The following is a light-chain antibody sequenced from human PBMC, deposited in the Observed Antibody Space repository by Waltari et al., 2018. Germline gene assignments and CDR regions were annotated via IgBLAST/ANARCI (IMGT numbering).Light chain of an antibody. CDR3: AAWDDSLSGLV. V-gene: IGLV1-44*01. J-gene: IGLJ3*02. Sequence: QSVLTQPPSASGTPGQRVTISCSGSSSNIGTNSVNWYQQHPGTAPKLLIYGPNQLPTGVPDRFSGSKSGSSASLAISGLQSEDEADYYCAAWDDSLSGLVFGGGTKVTVL. CDR1: SSNIGTNS. CDR2: GPN.